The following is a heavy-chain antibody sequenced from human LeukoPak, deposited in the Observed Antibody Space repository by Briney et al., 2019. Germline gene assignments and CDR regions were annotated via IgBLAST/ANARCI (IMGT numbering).Heavy chain of an antibody. CDR1: GFTFGDHA. D-gene: IGHD5-18*01. Sequence: PGWSLRLSCTGSGFTFGDHAMSWVRQAPGKGLEWVGFIRSKAYRGTTEYAASVKGRFTISRDDSASIAYLQMNSLRTADTAVYYCARGPIQLWIHNAMDVWGQGTTVTVSS. CDR2: IRSKAYRGTT. CDR3: ARGPIQLWIHNAMDV. J-gene: IGHJ6*02. V-gene: IGHV3-49*04.